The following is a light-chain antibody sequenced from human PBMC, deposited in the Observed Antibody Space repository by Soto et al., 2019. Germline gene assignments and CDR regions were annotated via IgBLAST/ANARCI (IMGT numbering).Light chain of an antibody. CDR2: DAS. CDR3: QQRRNWPPIT. CDR1: QSVSTY. V-gene: IGKV3-11*01. J-gene: IGKJ5*01. Sequence: EIVLTQSPATLSLSAGERATLSCRASQSVSTYLAWYQQKPGQAPRLLIYDASIRATGIPARFSGSGSGTDFTLTISSLEPEDFAVYYCQQRRNWPPITFGQGTRLEIK.